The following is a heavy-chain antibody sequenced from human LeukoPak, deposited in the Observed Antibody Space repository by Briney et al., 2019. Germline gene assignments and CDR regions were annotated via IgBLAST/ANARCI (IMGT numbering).Heavy chain of an antibody. V-gene: IGHV4-34*01. J-gene: IGHJ3*02. CDR2: INHSGST. CDR3: ARDDLDAFDI. Sequence: SETLSLTCAVYGGSFSGYYWSWIRQPPGKGLEWIGEINHSGSTNYNPSLKSRVTISVDTSKNQFSLKLSSVTAADTAMYYCARDDLDAFDIWGQGTMVTVSS. CDR1: GGSFSGYY.